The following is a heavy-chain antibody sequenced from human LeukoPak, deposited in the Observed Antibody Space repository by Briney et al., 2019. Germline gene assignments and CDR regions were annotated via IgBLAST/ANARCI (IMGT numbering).Heavy chain of an antibody. CDR1: GYSFTSYW. Sequence: GESLKISCKGSGYSFTSYWIGWVRQMPGKGLEWMGIINPGDSDTEYSPSFQGQVTISADKPINTAYLQWNSLKASDTAMYYCARREGSSWFKIDYWGQGTLVTVSS. D-gene: IGHD6-13*01. V-gene: IGHV5-51*01. CDR2: INPGDSDT. J-gene: IGHJ4*02. CDR3: ARREGSSWFKIDY.